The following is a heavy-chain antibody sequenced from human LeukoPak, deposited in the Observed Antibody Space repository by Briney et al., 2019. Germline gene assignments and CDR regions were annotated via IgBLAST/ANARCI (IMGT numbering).Heavy chain of an antibody. CDR3: ARDSTITMIVVDYYYYYMDV. CDR1: GYTFTSYG. Sequence: VASVKVSCKASGYTFTSYGISWVRQAPGQGLEWMGWISAENGNTKYAQMGQRRVTMTTDTSTSTAYIELRSLRSDDTAVYYCARDSTITMIVVDYYYYYMDVWGKGTTVTVSS. J-gene: IGHJ6*03. D-gene: IGHD3-22*01. CDR2: ISAENGNT. V-gene: IGHV1-18*01.